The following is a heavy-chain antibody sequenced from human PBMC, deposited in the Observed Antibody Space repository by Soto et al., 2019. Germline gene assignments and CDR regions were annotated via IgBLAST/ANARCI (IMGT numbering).Heavy chain of an antibody. CDR1: GGSISSSSYY. CDR2: IYYSGST. CDR3: ARLGGYYDSSGYV. J-gene: IGHJ6*02. V-gene: IGHV4-39*01. D-gene: IGHD3-22*01. Sequence: QLQLQESGPGLVKPSETLSLTCTVSGGSISSSSYYWGWIRQPPGKGLEWIGSIYYSGSTYYNPSLKSRVTIAVDTSKNQFSLKLSSVTAADTAVYHCARLGGYYDSSGYVWGQGTTVTVSS.